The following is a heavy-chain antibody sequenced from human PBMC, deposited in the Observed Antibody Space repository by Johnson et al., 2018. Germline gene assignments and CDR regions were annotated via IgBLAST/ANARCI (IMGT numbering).Heavy chain of an antibody. Sequence: QVQLVQSGAEVKKPGASVNVSCKASGYTFTSYDINWVRQATGQGLEWMGWMNPNSGNTGYAQKFQGRVTMTRNTPISTAYMERRSLRSEDTAVYYWSRHWNNDAFDIWGQGTMVTVSS. CDR3: SRHWNNDAFDI. CDR1: GYTFTSYD. V-gene: IGHV1-8*01. D-gene: IGHD1/OR15-1a*01. CDR2: MNPNSGNT. J-gene: IGHJ3*02.